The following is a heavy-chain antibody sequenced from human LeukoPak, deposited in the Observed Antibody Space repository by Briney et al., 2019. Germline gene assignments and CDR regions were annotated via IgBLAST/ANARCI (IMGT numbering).Heavy chain of an antibody. CDR1: GDSINSYN. V-gene: IGHV4-59*01. CDR3: VRLGRCSGGHCLDDY. CDR2: IHYSGST. D-gene: IGHD2-15*01. Sequence: SETLSLTCTVSGDSINSYNWAWIRQPPGKGLEWIGFIHYSGSTTYNPSLKSRVTISIETSKTQFSLKLNSVTAADTAVYFCVRLGRCSGGHCLDDYWGQGTLVTVSS. J-gene: IGHJ4*02.